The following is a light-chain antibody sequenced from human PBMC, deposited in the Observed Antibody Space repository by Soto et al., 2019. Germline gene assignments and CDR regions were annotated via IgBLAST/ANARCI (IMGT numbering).Light chain of an antibody. CDR2: EAL. CDR3: HQYGRSPIYT. CDR1: RSISTY. Sequence: ETVLTQSPATLSLSPGERATLSCRASRSISTYLAWYQQKPGQAPRLLIYEALNRATGIPARFSGSGSGTDFTLTISRLEPEDFAVYYCHQYGRSPIYTFGPGTKVDIK. V-gene: IGKV3-11*01. J-gene: IGKJ3*01.